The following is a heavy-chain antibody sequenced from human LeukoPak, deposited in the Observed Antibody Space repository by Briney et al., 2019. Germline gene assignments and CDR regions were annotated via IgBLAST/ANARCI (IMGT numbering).Heavy chain of an antibody. J-gene: IGHJ6*02. Sequence: PGGSLRLSCAASGFTFSSYGMHWVRQAPGKGLEWVAVIWYDGSNKYYADSVKGRFTISRDNSKNTLYLQMNSLRVEDTAVYYCARQSYCSSTSCYIGPYYYYYYGMDVWGQGTTVTVSS. CDR2: IWYDGSNK. V-gene: IGHV3-33*01. D-gene: IGHD2-2*02. CDR1: GFTFSSYG. CDR3: ARQSYCSSTSCYIGPYYYYYYGMDV.